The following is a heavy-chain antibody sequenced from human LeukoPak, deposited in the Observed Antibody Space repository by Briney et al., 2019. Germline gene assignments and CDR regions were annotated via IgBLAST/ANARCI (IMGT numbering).Heavy chain of an antibody. V-gene: IGHV4-59*01. CDR2: IYYSGST. J-gene: IGHJ3*02. Sequence: PSETLSLTCTVSSGTISSYNWSWIRQPPGKGLEWIGYIYYSGSTSYNPSLKSRVTISVDTSKNQFSLKLSSVTAADTAVYYCAREAYCGGDCSNAFDIWGQGTMVTVSS. D-gene: IGHD2-21*02. CDR3: AREAYCGGDCSNAFDI. CDR1: SGTISSYN.